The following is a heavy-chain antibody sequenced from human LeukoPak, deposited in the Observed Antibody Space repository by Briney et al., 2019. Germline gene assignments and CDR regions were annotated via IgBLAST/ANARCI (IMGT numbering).Heavy chain of an antibody. CDR1: GGSFSDYY. CDR2: INHSGST. D-gene: IGHD5-24*01. Sequence: PSETLSLTCAVYGGSFSDYYWNWIRQPPGKGLEWIGEINHSGSTDYNPSLKSRVSTSVDTSKNQFSLKLNSVTAADTAVYYCAREGRDGSRYYFDYRSQGTLVTVSS. V-gene: IGHV4-34*01. CDR3: AREGRDGSRYYFDY. J-gene: IGHJ4*02.